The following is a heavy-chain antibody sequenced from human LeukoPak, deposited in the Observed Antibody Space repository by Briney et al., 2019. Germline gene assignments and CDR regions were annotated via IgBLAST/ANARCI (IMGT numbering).Heavy chain of an antibody. Sequence: SETLSLTCAVYGGSFSGYYWSWIRQPPGKGLEWIGYIYYSGSTNYNPSLKSRVTISVDTSKNQFSLKLSSVTAADTAVYYCAISAGPTPDYWGQGTLVTVSS. CDR2: IYYSGST. CDR3: AISAGPTPDY. J-gene: IGHJ4*02. CDR1: GGSFSGYY. V-gene: IGHV4-59*08.